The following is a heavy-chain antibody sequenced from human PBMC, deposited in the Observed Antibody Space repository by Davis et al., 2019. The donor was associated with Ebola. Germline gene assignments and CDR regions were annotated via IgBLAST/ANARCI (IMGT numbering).Heavy chain of an antibody. Sequence: GESLKISCAASGFTFSSYAMTWVRQAPGKGLEWVSAIRASGGTTYYADSVKGRFTISRDNSKNTLYLQMDSLRAEDTAVYYCAKDRSLTTATSREPKYYFDYWGQGTLVTVSS. J-gene: IGHJ4*02. CDR2: IRASGGTT. V-gene: IGHV3-23*01. CDR1: GFTFSSYA. D-gene: IGHD1-14*01. CDR3: AKDRSLTTATSREPKYYFDY.